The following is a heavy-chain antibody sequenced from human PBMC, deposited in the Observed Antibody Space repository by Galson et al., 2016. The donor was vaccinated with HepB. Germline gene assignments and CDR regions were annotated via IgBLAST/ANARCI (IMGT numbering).Heavy chain of an antibody. CDR2: IGMSDTTI. CDR1: GFTFSDYY. CDR3: ARTWYYSILSGYYPYFDD. D-gene: IGHD3-9*01. Sequence: SLRLSCAVSGFTFSDYYMTWIRQAPGKGLEWISYIGMSDTTIYYADSVKGRFTVSRDNANRSLYLQMNSLRAEDTAVYYRARTWYYSILSGYYPYFDDWGQGTLVTVSP. J-gene: IGHJ4*02. V-gene: IGHV3-11*01.